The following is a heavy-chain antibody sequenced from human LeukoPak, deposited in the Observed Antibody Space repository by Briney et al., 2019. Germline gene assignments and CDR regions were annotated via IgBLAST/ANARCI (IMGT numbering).Heavy chain of an antibody. CDR1: GYTFTSYG. CDR2: ISAYNGNT. D-gene: IGHD3-10*01. J-gene: IGHJ4*02. Sequence: ASVKVSCKASGYTFTSYGISWVRQAPGQGLEWMGWISAYNGNTNYAQKLQGRVTMTTDTSTSTAYMELRSLRSDDTAVYYCARDLWRYGSGSDDYWGQGTLVTVSS. CDR3: ARDLWRYGSGSDDY. V-gene: IGHV1-18*01.